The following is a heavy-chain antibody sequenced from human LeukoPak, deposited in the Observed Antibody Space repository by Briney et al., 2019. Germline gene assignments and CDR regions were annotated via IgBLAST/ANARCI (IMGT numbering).Heavy chain of an antibody. CDR1: GGSISSYY. J-gene: IGHJ4*02. CDR2: IYYSGST. Sequence: SETLSLTCTVSGGSISSYYWSWIRQPPGKGLEWIGYIYYSGSTNYNPSLKSRVTISVDTSKNQFSLKLSSVTAADTTVYYCARDQNDILTGTAGYFGYWGQGTLVTVYS. D-gene: IGHD3-9*01. CDR3: ARDQNDILTGTAGYFGY. V-gene: IGHV4-59*01.